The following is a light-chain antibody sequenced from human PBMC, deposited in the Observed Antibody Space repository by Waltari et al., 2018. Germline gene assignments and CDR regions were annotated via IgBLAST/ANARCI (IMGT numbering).Light chain of an antibody. J-gene: IGKJ1*01. CDR1: QRISSY. CDR3: QQTYNNFRT. Sequence: DIQITPSPCSLAASVGDRVTITCLESQRISSYLNWYQQKPGKAPKLLIYAASSLESGVPSRFSGSGFGTDFTLTINGLQAEDYAAYYCQQTYNNFRTFGQGTKVDVK. CDR2: AAS. V-gene: IGKV1-39*01.